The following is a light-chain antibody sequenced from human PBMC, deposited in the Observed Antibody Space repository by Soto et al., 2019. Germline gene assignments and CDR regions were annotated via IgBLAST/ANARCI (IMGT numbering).Light chain of an antibody. CDR2: DNT. CDR1: SSSIGAGYD. CDR3: QSYDTSLRGGV. V-gene: IGLV1-40*01. J-gene: IGLJ1*01. Sequence: QSVLTQPPSVSGAPGQRVTISCTGSSSSIGAGYDVHWYQHLPGRAPKLLIYDNTKRPSGVPDRFSASKSGTSASLAITGLQAEDEADYYCQSYDTSLRGGVFGTVTKVTVL.